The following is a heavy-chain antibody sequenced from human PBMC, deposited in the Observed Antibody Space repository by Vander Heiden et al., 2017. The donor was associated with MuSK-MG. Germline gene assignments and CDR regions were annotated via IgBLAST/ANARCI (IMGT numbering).Heavy chain of an antibody. CDR3: AREGSPYSSGWYGLLGY. CDR2: ISSSSSTI. D-gene: IGHD6-19*01. J-gene: IGHJ4*02. Sequence: EVQLVESGGGLVQPGGSLRLSCAASGFTFSSYSMNWVRQAPGKRLEWVSYISSSSSTIYYADSVKGRVTISRDNAKNSLYLQMNSLRAEDTAVYYCAREGSPYSSGWYGLLGYWGQGTLVTVSS. CDR1: GFTFSSYS. V-gene: IGHV3-48*01.